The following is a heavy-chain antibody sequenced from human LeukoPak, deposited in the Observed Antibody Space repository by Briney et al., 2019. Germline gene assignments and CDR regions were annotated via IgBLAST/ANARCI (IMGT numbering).Heavy chain of an antibody. CDR3: ATVQLTPGYYGMDV. CDR1: GYTLTELS. V-gene: IGHV1-24*01. D-gene: IGHD3-9*01. Sequence: ASVKVSCKVSGYTLTELSMHWVRQAPGKGLEWMGGFDPEDGETIYAQKFQGRVTMTEDTSTDTAYMELSSLRSEDTAVYYCATVQLTPGYYGMDVWGQGTTVTVSS. CDR2: FDPEDGET. J-gene: IGHJ6*02.